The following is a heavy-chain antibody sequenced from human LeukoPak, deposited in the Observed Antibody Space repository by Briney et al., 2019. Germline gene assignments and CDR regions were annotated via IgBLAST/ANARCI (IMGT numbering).Heavy chain of an antibody. V-gene: IGHV3-64*02. CDR1: GFTLSSYD. CDR3: SRGHGDY. J-gene: IGHJ4*02. CDR2: IIIGGSP. Sequence: GGSLRLSCAASGFTLSSYDMYWTRQAPGKGPEYVSAIIIGGSPFYADSVEGRFTISRDNSKNTLYLQMGSLTAEDMAVYYCSRGHGDYWGQGTLVTVSS.